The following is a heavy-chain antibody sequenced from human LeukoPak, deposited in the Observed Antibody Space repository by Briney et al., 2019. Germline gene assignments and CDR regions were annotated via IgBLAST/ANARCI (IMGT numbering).Heavy chain of an antibody. CDR3: AREGHCSGGSCLDD. Sequence: ASVKVSCKASGYTFTGYYMHWVRQAPGQGLEWMGWINPNSGDTNYAQTFQGRVTMTRDTSISTGYMELASLRSDDTAVYYCAREGHCSGGSCLDDWGQETLVTVSS. J-gene: IGHJ4*02. V-gene: IGHV1-2*02. CDR2: INPNSGDT. D-gene: IGHD2-15*01. CDR1: GYTFTGYY.